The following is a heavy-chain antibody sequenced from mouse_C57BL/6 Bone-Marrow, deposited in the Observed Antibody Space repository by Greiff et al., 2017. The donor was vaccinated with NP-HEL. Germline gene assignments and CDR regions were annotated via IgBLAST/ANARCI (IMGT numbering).Heavy chain of an antibody. V-gene: IGHV10-1*01. CDR1: GFSFNTYA. CDR3: VRPYYGYDWYFDV. Sequence: EVKLVESGGGLVQPKGSLKLSCAASGFSFNTYAMNWVRQAPGKGLEWVARIRSKSNNYATYYADSVKDRFTISRDDSESMLYLQMNNLKTEDTAMYYCVRPYYGYDWYFDVWGTGTTVTVSS. D-gene: IGHD2-9*01. CDR2: IRSKSNNYAT. J-gene: IGHJ1*03.